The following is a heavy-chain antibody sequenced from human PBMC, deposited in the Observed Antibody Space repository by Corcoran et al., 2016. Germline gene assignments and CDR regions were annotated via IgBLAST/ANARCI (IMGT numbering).Heavy chain of an antibody. V-gene: IGHV4-39*01. CDR3: ARSSYSYDGWFDP. D-gene: IGHD2-15*01. CDR2: VYYSGTA. Sequence: QLRLHESGPGLVKPSETLSLTCTVSGASIRSGLYYWAWIRQPPGKGLEWIGSVYYSGTAYYNPSLRGRVTVSVDTSNNQFALTLNSVTAADPAVFYCARSSYSYDGWFDPWGQGTLVTVSS. J-gene: IGHJ5*02. CDR1: GASIRSGLYY.